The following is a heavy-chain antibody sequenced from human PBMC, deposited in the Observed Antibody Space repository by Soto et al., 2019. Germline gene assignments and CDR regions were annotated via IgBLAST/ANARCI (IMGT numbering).Heavy chain of an antibody. J-gene: IGHJ4*02. CDR2: ISYDGSNK. V-gene: IGHV3-30*18. CDR3: AKEDGDLRPNYFDY. D-gene: IGHD3-10*01. Sequence: GGSLRLSCAASGFTFSSYGMHWVRQAPGKGLEWVAVISYDGSNKYYADSVKGRFTISRDNSKNTLYLQMNSLRAEDTAVYYCAKEDGDLRPNYFDYWGQGTLVTVSS. CDR1: GFTFSSYG.